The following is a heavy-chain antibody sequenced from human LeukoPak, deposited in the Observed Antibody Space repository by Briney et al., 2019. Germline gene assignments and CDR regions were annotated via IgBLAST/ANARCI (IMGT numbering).Heavy chain of an antibody. J-gene: IGHJ5*02. D-gene: IGHD4-17*01. CDR2: IIPIFGTA. Sequence: SVKVSCKASGYTFTSYYMHWVRQAPGQGLEWMGGIIPIFGTANYAQKFQGRVTITADESTSTAYMELSSLRSEDTAVYYCADTDYGDYGGANWFDPWGQGTLVTVSS. V-gene: IGHV1-69*13. CDR1: GYTFTSYY. CDR3: ADTDYGDYGGANWFDP.